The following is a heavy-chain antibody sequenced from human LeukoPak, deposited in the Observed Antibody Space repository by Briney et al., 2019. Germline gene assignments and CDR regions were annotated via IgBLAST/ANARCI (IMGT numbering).Heavy chain of an antibody. J-gene: IGHJ6*03. CDR2: INPSGGST. CDR3: ARVSSGSSPHYYYYMDV. D-gene: IGHD1-26*01. Sequence: ASVKVSCKASGYTFTSYYMHWVRQAPGQGLEWMGIINPSGGSTSYAQKFQGRVTMARDMSTSTVYMELSSLRSEDTAVYYCARVSSGSSPHYYYYMDVWGKGTTVTVSS. V-gene: IGHV1-46*01. CDR1: GYTFTSYY.